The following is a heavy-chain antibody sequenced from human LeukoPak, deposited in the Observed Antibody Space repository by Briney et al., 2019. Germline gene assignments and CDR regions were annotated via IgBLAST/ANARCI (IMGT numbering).Heavy chain of an antibody. D-gene: IGHD3-10*01. Sequence: ASVKVSCKASGYTFTGYYIHWVRQAPGQGLEWMGGLNPDTGSTNYAQKFQGRVTITADKSTSTAYMELSSLRSEDTAVYYCASNSEGTYYYGSGSYPYWGQGTLVTVSS. J-gene: IGHJ4*02. CDR3: ASNSEGTYYYGSGSYPY. CDR1: GYTFTGYY. V-gene: IGHV1-2*02. CDR2: LNPDTGST.